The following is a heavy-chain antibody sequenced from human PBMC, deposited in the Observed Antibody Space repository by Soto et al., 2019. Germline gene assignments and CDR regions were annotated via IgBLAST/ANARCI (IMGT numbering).Heavy chain of an antibody. CDR3: AKTSNGYPYYFDY. CDR1: GFAFSNYA. J-gene: IGHJ4*02. V-gene: IGHV3-30-3*02. D-gene: IGHD3-22*01. CDR2: ISYDGSSK. Sequence: GSLRLSCAASGFAFSNYAMHWVRQAPGTGLEWVAVISYDGSSKYCADSVKGRFTISRDNSKNTLYLQMNSLRAEDTAVYYCAKTSNGYPYYFDYWGQGA.